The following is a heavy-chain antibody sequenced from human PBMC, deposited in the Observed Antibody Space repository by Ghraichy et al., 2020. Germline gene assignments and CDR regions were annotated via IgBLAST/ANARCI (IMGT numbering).Heavy chain of an antibody. CDR3: ARDLTSARSTDY. D-gene: IGHD6-13*01. J-gene: IGHJ4*02. CDR1: GFTLSSYS. V-gene: IGHV3-48*01. CDR2: ISDRRNTI. Sequence: SCAASGFTLSSYSMNWVRQAPGKGLEWISYISDRRNTIFYADSVKGRFILSRDSAKNSLYLQMNSLRVEDTGTYFCARDLTSARSTDYWGQGTLVAVSS.